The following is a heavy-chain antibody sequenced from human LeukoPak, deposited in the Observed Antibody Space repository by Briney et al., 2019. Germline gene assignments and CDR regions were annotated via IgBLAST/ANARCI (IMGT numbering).Heavy chain of an antibody. CDR1: GYSISSGYY. D-gene: IGHD2-2*01. J-gene: IGHJ3*02. CDR3: ERPVVLGSNDAFDI. CDR2: IYHSGST. V-gene: IGHV4-38-2*02. Sequence: PSETLSLTCTVSGYSISSGYYWGWIRQPPGKGLEWIGSIYHSGSTYYNPSLKSRVTISVDTSKNQFSLKLSSVTAADTAVYYCERPVVLGSNDAFDIWGQGTMVTVSS.